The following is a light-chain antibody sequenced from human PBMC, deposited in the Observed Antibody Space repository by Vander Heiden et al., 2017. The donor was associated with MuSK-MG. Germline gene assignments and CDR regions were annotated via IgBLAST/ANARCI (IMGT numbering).Light chain of an antibody. Sequence: DIQMTQSPSSLSASVGDRVTITCQASQDISNYLNWYQQKPGKAPKLLIYDASNLETGVPSRFSGSGSGTDFTFTISSLQPEDIATYYCQQDDNLPQTFGGGTKVEI. V-gene: IGKV1-33*01. CDR2: DAS. J-gene: IGKJ4*01. CDR1: QDISNY. CDR3: QQDDNLPQT.